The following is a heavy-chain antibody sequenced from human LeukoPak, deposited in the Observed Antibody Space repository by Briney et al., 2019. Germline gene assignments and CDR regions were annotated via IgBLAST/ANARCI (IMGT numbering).Heavy chain of an antibody. CDR1: GFSFSTYT. V-gene: IGHV3-23*01. CDR2: IGNNGGGI. D-gene: IGHD7-27*01. CDR3: AIDPNWGTHS. J-gene: IGHJ4*02. Sequence: GGSLRLSCAASGFSFSTYTMYWVRHPPGKRLEWVSIIGNNGGGIHYADSVRGRFTISRDNSKNALYLQMNSLRVEDTAVYYCAIDPNWGTHSWGQGVLVTVSS.